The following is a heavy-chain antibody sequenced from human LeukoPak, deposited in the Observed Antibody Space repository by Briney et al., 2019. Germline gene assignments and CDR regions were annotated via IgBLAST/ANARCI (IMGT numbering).Heavy chain of an antibody. CDR3: ARHVVPVAGKALRDYYDSSGYSLLSYYMDV. CDR1: GGSISSSSYY. Sequence: SETLSLTWKVSGGSISSSSYYWGWTRQPPGKGLEGIGSIYYSGSTYYNPSLKSRVTISVDTSKNQFSLKLSSVTAADTAVYYCARHVVPVAGKALRDYYDSSGYSLLSYYMDVWGKGSTVTVSS. J-gene: IGHJ6*03. D-gene: IGHD3-22*01. V-gene: IGHV4-39*01. CDR2: IYYSGST.